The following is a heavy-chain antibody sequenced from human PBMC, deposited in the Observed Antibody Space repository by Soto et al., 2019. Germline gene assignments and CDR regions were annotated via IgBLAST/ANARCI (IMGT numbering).Heavy chain of an antibody. D-gene: IGHD2-2*01. Sequence: GESLKISCKGSGDSFTSYWIGWVRQMPGKGLEWMGIIYPGDSDTRYSPSFQGQVTISADKSISTAYLQWSSLKASDTAMYYCARLQYCSSTSCYLRGAFDIWGQGTMVTVS. CDR3: ARLQYCSSTSCYLRGAFDI. CDR1: GDSFTSYW. CDR2: IYPGDSDT. J-gene: IGHJ3*02. V-gene: IGHV5-51*01.